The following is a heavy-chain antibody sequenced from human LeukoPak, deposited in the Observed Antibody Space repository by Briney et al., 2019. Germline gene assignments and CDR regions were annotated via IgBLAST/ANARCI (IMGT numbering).Heavy chain of an antibody. CDR1: GGSISSSNW. V-gene: IGHV4-4*02. J-gene: IGHJ5*02. Sequence: TSGTLSLTCAVSGGSISSSNWWSWVRQPPGKGLEWIGDIYHGGNTNYNPSLKSRVTISVDKSKNQFSLNLDSVTAADTAVYYCARVGTERAAAAGANWFDPWGQGTLVTVSS. CDR3: ARVGTERAAAAGANWFDP. CDR2: IYHGGNT. D-gene: IGHD6-13*01.